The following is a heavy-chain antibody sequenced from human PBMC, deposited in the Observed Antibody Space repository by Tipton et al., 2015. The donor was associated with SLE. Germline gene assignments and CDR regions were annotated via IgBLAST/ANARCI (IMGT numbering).Heavy chain of an antibody. CDR3: ASWEDYYDSSGGAFDI. Sequence: TLSLTCTVSGGSISSYYWSWIRQPPGKGLEWIGYIYYSGSTNYNPYLKSRVTISVDRSKNQFSLKLSSVTAADTAVYYCASWEDYYDSSGGAFDIWGQGTMVTVSS. CDR1: GGSISSYY. D-gene: IGHD3-22*01. CDR2: IYYSGST. V-gene: IGHV4-59*08. J-gene: IGHJ3*02.